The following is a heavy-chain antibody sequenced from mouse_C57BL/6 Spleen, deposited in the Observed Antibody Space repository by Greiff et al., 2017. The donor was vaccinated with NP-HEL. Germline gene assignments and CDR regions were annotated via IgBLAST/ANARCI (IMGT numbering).Heavy chain of an antibody. J-gene: IGHJ3*01. CDR1: GFTFSNYW. CDR2: IRLKSDNYAT. V-gene: IGHV6-3*01. CDR3: TGRDSSGPAWFAY. Sequence: EVKLVESGGGLVQPGGSMKLSCVASGFTFSNYWMNWVRQSPEKGLEWVAQIRLKSDNYATHYAESVKGRFTISRDDSKSSVYLQMNNLRAEDTGIYYCTGRDSSGPAWFAYWGQGTLVTVSA. D-gene: IGHD3-2*02.